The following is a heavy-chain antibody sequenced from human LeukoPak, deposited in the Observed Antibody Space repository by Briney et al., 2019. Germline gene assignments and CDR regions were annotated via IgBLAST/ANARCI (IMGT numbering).Heavy chain of an antibody. J-gene: IGHJ4*02. V-gene: IGHV4-59*08. CDR2: IYYSGST. CDR3: ARLKGYFDY. CDR1: GGSISNYY. Sequence: PSETLSLTCTVSGGSISNYYWTWIRQPPGKGLEWIGDIYYSGSTNYNPSLKSRVTISVDTSKNQFSLKLSSVTAADTAVYYCARLKGYFDYWGQGTLVTVSS.